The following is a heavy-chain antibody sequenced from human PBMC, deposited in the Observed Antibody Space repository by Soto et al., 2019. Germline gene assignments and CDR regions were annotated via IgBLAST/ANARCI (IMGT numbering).Heavy chain of an antibody. J-gene: IGHJ3*02. Sequence: ASVKVSCKASGYTFTSYGISWVRQAPGQGLEWMGWIGAYNGNTNYAQKLQGRVTMTTDTSTSTAYMELRSPRSDDTAVYYCARGRGPVVALSGAFDIWGQGTMVTVSS. CDR2: IGAYNGNT. CDR3: ARGRGPVVALSGAFDI. CDR1: GYTFTSYG. D-gene: IGHD3-22*01. V-gene: IGHV1-18*01.